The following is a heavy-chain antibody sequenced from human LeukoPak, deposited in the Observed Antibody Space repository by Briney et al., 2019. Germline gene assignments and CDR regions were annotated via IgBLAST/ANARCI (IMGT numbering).Heavy chain of an antibody. CDR1: GFASSSYS. J-gene: IGHJ3*02. CDR2: ISSSSSYI. D-gene: IGHD6-13*01. V-gene: IGHV3-21*01. Sequence: GGTLRLSCAASGFASSSYSMNSVRQAPGKGLEWVSSISSSSSYIYYADSVKGRFTISRDNAKNSLYLQMNSLRAEDTAVYYCARDSSSAIAFDIWGQGTMVTVSS. CDR3: ARDSSSAIAFDI.